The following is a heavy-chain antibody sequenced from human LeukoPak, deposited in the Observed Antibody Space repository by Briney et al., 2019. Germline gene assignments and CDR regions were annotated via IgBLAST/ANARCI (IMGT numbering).Heavy chain of an antibody. CDR1: GFTFSSYY. J-gene: IGHJ3*02. CDR3: ARVSGSYGGAFDI. V-gene: IGHV3-66*01. D-gene: IGHD1-26*01. CDR2: IYSGGST. Sequence: GGSLRLSCAASGFTFSSYYMSWVRQATGKGLEWVSVIYSGGSTYYADSVKGRFTISRDNSKNTLYLQMNSLRAEDTAVYYCARVSGSYGGAFDIWGQGTMVTVSS.